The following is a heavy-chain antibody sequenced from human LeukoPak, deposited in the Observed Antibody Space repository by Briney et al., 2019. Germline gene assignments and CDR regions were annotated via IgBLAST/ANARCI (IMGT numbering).Heavy chain of an antibody. J-gene: IGHJ4*02. Sequence: PSEALSLTCTVSGGSISSYYWSWLRQPPGKGLEWIGYIYYSGSTNYNPSLKSRVTISVDTSKNQFSLKLSSVTAADTAVYYCAREVISITSGWSYYFDYWGQGTLVTVSS. D-gene: IGHD6-19*01. CDR3: AREVISITSGWSYYFDY. V-gene: IGHV4-59*12. CDR2: IYYSGST. CDR1: GGSISSYY.